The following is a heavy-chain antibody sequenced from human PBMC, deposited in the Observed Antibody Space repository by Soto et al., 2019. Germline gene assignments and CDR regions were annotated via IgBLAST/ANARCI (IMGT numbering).Heavy chain of an antibody. D-gene: IGHD3-16*01. V-gene: IGHV4-39*01. CDR1: GCSTNASSYY. Sequence: AEPLSLTGTVSGCSTNASSYYWGWIRQPPGKGLEWIASFYYSGNTYHNPSLKSRVSISVDTSKNQFSLKLNSVTAADTAVYYCARHSLGATSWDYWGQGPLVTV. J-gene: IGHJ4*02. CDR3: ARHSLGATSWDY. CDR2: FYYSGNT.